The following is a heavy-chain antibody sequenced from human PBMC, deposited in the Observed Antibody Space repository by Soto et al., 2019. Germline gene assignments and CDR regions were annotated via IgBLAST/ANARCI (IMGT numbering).Heavy chain of an antibody. Sequence: QVQLVQSGAEVKKPGASVKVSCKASGYTFTSYAMHWVRQAPGQRLEWMGWINAGNGNTKYSQKFQGRVTITRDTSASTAYMELSSLRSEDTAVYYWAGGHPYYYYYGMDVWGQGTTVTVSS. D-gene: IGHD1-26*01. CDR1: GYTFTSYA. V-gene: IGHV1-3*01. CDR3: AGGHPYYYYYGMDV. J-gene: IGHJ6*02. CDR2: INAGNGNT.